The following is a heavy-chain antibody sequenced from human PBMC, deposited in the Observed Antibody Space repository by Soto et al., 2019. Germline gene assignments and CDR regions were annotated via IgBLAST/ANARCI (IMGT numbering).Heavy chain of an antibody. CDR3: FRDGHCMTTSCYGNWFDP. CDR2: INRGASHT. Sequence: EVQLVESGGGLVQPGGSLRLSCAASGFTFSTYWMHWIRQVPGKGLEWVSRINRGASHTYYADSVKGRFTISRDNAKNTLHLEMNILRAEDTAVYYCFRDGHCMTTSCYGNWFDPWGQGTLVTVSS. V-gene: IGHV3-74*01. CDR1: GFTFSTYW. J-gene: IGHJ5*02. D-gene: IGHD2-2*01.